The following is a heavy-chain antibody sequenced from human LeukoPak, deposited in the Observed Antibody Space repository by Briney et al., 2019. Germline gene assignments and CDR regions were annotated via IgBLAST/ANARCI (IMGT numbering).Heavy chain of an antibody. D-gene: IGHD7-27*01. V-gene: IGHV3-74*03. Sequence: PGGSLRLSCVASGFIFSKTWMHWVRQAPGKGLMWIARINSDGSSATYADSVEGRLTISRDNAKNTLYLEMSSLRVDDTAVYYCARTPLTADYWFDSWGQGTLVTVSS. CDR2: INSDGSSA. J-gene: IGHJ5*01. CDR3: ARTPLTADYWFDS. CDR1: GFIFSKTW.